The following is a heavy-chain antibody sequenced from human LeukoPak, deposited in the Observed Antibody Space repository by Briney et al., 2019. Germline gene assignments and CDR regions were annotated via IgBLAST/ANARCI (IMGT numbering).Heavy chain of an antibody. V-gene: IGHV3-7*01. Sequence: GESLRLSCAASGFAFSNYWMNWARQAPGKGLEWVANIKQDGSETNYVGSVKGRFTISRDNAKNSLYLQMNSQRAEDTALYYCGSTNSFSYWGRGTLVTVSS. J-gene: IGHJ4*02. CDR2: IKQDGSET. D-gene: IGHD2-15*01. CDR1: GFAFSNYW. CDR3: GSTNSFSY.